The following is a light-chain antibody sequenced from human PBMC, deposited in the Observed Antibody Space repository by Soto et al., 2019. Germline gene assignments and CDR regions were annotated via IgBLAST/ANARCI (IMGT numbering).Light chain of an antibody. CDR1: QSLAGNY. Sequence: EIVLVQSPGTLSLSPGERATLSCRASQSLAGNYLAWYQQKPGQAPRLLIDGASTRATGTPDRFSGSGSGTEFTLTISRLEPEDFAVYYCQQYGTSPPLTFGGGTKVEMK. CDR3: QQYGTSPPLT. V-gene: IGKV3-20*01. J-gene: IGKJ4*01. CDR2: GAS.